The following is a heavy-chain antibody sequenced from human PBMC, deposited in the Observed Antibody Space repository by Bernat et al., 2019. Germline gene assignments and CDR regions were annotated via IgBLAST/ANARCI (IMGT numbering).Heavy chain of an antibody. CDR3: ARVGMSGYSYGYAFYYYYGMDV. CDR2: IYHSGST. J-gene: IGHJ6*02. Sequence: QVQLQESGPGLVKPSGTLSLTCAVSGGSISSSNWWSWVRQPPGKGLEWIGGIYHSGSTNSNPSLKSRVTISVAKSKNQFSLKLSSVTAAHTAVYYCARVGMSGYSYGYAFYYYYGMDVWGQGTTVTVSS. CDR1: GGSISSSNW. V-gene: IGHV4-4*02. D-gene: IGHD5-18*01.